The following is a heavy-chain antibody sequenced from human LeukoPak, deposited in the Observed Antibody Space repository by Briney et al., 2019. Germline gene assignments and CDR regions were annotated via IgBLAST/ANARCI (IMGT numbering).Heavy chain of an antibody. CDR3: ARDQHNGGSDAFDI. Sequence: GGSLRLSCAASGFTFSSYSMNWVRQAPGKGLEWVSPISSSSSYIYYADSVKGRFTISRDNAKNSLYLQMNSLRAEDTAVYYCARDQHNGGSDAFDIWGQGTMVTVSS. V-gene: IGHV3-21*01. CDR1: GFTFSSYS. CDR2: ISSSSSYI. D-gene: IGHD3-16*01. J-gene: IGHJ3*02.